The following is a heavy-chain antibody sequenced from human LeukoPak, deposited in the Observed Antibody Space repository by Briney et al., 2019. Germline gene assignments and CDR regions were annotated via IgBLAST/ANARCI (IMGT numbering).Heavy chain of an antibody. D-gene: IGHD1-26*01. V-gene: IGHV3-23*01. J-gene: IGHJ4*02. Sequence: PGASLRLFCAASGFTFSKDGMSWVRQAPGKGLEWVSTVNDSGANTHYADSVKGRFTISRDNSRNTLLLEMNSLRADDTALYYCTKGDGGYYPIDNWGQGTLVIVSS. CDR2: VNDSGANT. CDR1: GFTFSKDG. CDR3: TKGDGGYYPIDN.